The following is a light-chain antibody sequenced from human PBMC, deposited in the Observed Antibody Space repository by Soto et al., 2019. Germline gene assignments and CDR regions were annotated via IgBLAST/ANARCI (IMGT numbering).Light chain of an antibody. Sequence: SVLTQSPATLSLSPWERATLSCRASQSISSYFAWYQQKPGQAPRLLIYDTSTRATGIPARFSGSGSGTDLTLTISSLEPEDFAVYYCQQRSTWPRWTFGQGTKVDIK. J-gene: IGKJ1*01. CDR3: QQRSTWPRWT. V-gene: IGKV3-11*01. CDR2: DTS. CDR1: QSISSY.